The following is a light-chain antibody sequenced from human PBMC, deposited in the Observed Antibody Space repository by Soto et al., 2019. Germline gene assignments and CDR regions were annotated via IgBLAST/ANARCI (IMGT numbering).Light chain of an antibody. V-gene: IGLV1-44*01. Sequence: QSVLTQPPSASGTPGQRVTISCSGSSSNIGSNTVNWYQQLPGTAPKLLIYDNNHRPSGVPDRFSGSKSGTSASLAITGLQAEDEADYYCQSYDSSLSGHVIFGGGTKLTVL. J-gene: IGLJ2*01. CDR2: DNN. CDR1: SSNIGSNT. CDR3: QSYDSSLSGHVI.